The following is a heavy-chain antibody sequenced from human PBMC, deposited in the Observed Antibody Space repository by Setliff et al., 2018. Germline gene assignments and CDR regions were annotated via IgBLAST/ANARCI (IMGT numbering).Heavy chain of an antibody. CDR2: ISAYNGNT. J-gene: IGHJ5*02. CDR1: GYTFSTYG. V-gene: IGHV1-18*01. D-gene: IGHD1-20*01. Sequence: VASVKVSCKDSGYTFSTYGISWVRQAPGQGLEWMGWISAYNGNTNYAQRFQGRVTMTTDTSTSTAYMELRSLRSEDTALYYCARYNWNTNWFDRWGQGTLVTAPQ. CDR3: ARYNWNTNWFDR.